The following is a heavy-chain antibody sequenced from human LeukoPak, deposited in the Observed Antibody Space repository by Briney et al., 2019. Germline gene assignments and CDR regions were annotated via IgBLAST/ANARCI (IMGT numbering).Heavy chain of an antibody. V-gene: IGHV1-2*06. D-gene: IGHD6-19*01. J-gene: IGHJ4*02. Sequence: ASVKVSCKASGYTFTGYYMHWVRQAPGQGLEWMGRINPNSGGTNYAQKFQGRVTMTRDTSISTAYMELSRPRSDDTAVYYCARDLAHRYSSGWCFDYWGQGTLVTVSS. CDR3: ARDLAHRYSSGWCFDY. CDR1: GYTFTGYY. CDR2: INPNSGGT.